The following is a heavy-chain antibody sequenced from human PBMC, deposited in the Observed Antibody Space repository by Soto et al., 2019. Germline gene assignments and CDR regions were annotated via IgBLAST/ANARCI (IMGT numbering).Heavy chain of an antibody. CDR2: INHSGST. CDR3: AREYSGYDSTDY. D-gene: IGHD5-12*01. J-gene: IGHJ4*02. Sequence: SETLSLTCAVYGGSFSGYYWSWIRQPPGKGLEWIGEINHSGSTNYNPSLKSRVTISVDTSKNQFSLKLSSVTAADTAVYYCAREYSGYDSTDYWGQGTLVTVS. V-gene: IGHV4-34*01. CDR1: GGSFSGYY.